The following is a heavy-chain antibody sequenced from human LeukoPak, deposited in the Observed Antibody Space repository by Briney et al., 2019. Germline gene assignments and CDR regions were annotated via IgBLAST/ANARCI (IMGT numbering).Heavy chain of an antibody. Sequence: ASVKLSCKASGGTFSSYAISWVRQDPGQGLEWMGRIIPILGIANYAQKFQGRVTITADKSTSTAYMELSSLRSEDTAVYYCAREVVAVAGKDPVPFDYWGQGTLVTVSS. D-gene: IGHD6-19*01. J-gene: IGHJ4*02. CDR1: GGTFSSYA. CDR2: IIPILGIA. V-gene: IGHV1-69*04. CDR3: AREVVAVAGKDPVPFDY.